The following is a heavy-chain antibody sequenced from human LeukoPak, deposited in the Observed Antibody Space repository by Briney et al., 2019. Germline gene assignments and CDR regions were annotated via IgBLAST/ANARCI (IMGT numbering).Heavy chain of an antibody. CDR1: GFTFSSYE. J-gene: IGHJ6*03. D-gene: IGHD5-12*01. V-gene: IGHV3-48*03. Sequence: GGSLRLSCAASGFTFSSYEMNWVRQAPGKGLEWVSYISSSGSTIYYADSVKGRFTISRDNAKNSLYLHMDSLRAEDTAVYYCARDQIGYSGIYFYYYYMDVWGKGTTVTVSS. CDR2: ISSSGSTI. CDR3: ARDQIGYSGIYFYYYYMDV.